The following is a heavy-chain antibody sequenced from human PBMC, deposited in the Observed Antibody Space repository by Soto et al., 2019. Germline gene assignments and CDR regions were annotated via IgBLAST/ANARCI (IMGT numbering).Heavy chain of an antibody. CDR1: GFSINIYG. CDR3: ARDCCSTSYYFDC. J-gene: IGHJ4*02. D-gene: IGHD2-2*01. Sequence: GGSLRLSCAASGFSINIYGMHWVRQVPGKGLEWVAVIWYDGANTYYADSVKGRFTISRDNSKNNVYLQMTSLRAEDTALYYCARDCCSTSYYFDCWGQGTPVTVSS. CDR2: IWYDGANT. V-gene: IGHV3-33*01.